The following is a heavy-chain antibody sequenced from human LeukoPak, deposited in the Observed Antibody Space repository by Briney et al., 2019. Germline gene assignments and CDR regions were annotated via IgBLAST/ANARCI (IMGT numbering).Heavy chain of an antibody. CDR3: ARGCSSTSCYSPSYYYYYGMDV. CDR2: IYYSGST. Sequence: SETLSLTCTVSGGSISSYYWSWIRQPPGKGLEWIGYIYYSGSTNYNPSLKSRVTISVDTSKNQFSLKLSSVTAADTAMYYCARGCSSTSCYSPSYYYYYGMDVWGQGTTVTVSS. J-gene: IGHJ6*02. D-gene: IGHD2-2*01. CDR1: GGSISSYY. V-gene: IGHV4-59*08.